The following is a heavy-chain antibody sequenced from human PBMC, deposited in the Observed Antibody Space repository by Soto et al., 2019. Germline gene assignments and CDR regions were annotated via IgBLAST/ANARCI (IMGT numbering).Heavy chain of an antibody. CDR1: GYTFTGYY. V-gene: IGHV1-2*02. CDR2: INPNSGGT. J-gene: IGHJ4*02. CDR3: ARFPPTYDSSGYPYEDY. Sequence: ASVKVSCKASGYTFTGYYMHWVRQAPGQGLEWMGWINPNSGGTNYAQKFQGRVTMTRDTSINTAYMELSRLRSDDTAVYYCARFPPTYDSSGYPYEDYWGQGTLVTVSS. D-gene: IGHD3-22*01.